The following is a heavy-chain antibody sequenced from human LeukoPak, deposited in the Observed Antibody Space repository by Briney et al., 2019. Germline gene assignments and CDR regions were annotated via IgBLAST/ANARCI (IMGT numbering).Heavy chain of an antibody. V-gene: IGHV4-61*01. J-gene: IGHJ4*02. CDR1: GGSVSSGRYY. CDR3: ARQSVEMSTISYFDN. D-gene: IGHD5-24*01. CDR2: VSYSGST. Sequence: SETLSLTCSVSGGSVSSGRYYWSWIRQPPGKGLEWIGYVSYSGSTNYNPSLKSRVTISVDTSKNQFSLKLSTVTAADTAVYYCARQSVEMSTISYFDNWGQGTLVTVSS.